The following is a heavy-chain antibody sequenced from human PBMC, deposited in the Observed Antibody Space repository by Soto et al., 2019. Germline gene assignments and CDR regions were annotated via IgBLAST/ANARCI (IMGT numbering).Heavy chain of an antibody. CDR2: IYYSGST. J-gene: IGHJ4*02. CDR3: ARHGPLLRYFDWYHTPPGLDY. V-gene: IGHV4-31*03. CDR1: GGSISSGGYY. Sequence: PSETLSLTCTVSGGSISSGGYYWSWIRQHPGKGLEWIGYIYYSGSTYYNPSLKSRVTISVDTSKNQFSLKLSSVTAADTAVYYCARHGPLLRYFDWYHTPPGLDYWGQGTLVTVSS. D-gene: IGHD3-9*01.